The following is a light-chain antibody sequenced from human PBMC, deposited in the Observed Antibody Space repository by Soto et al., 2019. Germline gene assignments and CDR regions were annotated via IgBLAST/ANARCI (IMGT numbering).Light chain of an antibody. J-gene: IGKJ4*01. CDR1: QGISNY. Sequence: DIQMTQSPSSLSASVRDRVTITCRASQGISNYLAWYQQKPGKVPKLLIYAASTLQSGVPSRFSGSGSGTDFTLTIGSTQPEDVATYYCKKYNSAPHVTFGGGTKVEIK. V-gene: IGKV1-27*01. CDR3: KKYNSAPHVT. CDR2: AAS.